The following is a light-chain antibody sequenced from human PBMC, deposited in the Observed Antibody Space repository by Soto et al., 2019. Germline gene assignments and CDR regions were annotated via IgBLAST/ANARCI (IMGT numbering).Light chain of an antibody. CDR2: GAS. V-gene: IGKV3-20*01. CDR1: QTVDNNY. J-gene: IGKJ1*01. Sequence: EIVLTQSPGTLSLSPGERATLSCRASQTVDNNYFAWCHQKPGQAPRLLIYGASSRATGIPDRFSGSGSGTDFTLNISRLEPEDFAMYYCHQYASSPRTFGQGTKVEIK. CDR3: HQYASSPRT.